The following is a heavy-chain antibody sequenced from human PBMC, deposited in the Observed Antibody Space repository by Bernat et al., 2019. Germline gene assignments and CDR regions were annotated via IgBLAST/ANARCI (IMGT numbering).Heavy chain of an antibody. J-gene: IGHJ6*02. V-gene: IGHV3-30*04. CDR3: VRDGAAVYYYHGMDV. CDR2: VSYYGRNK. D-gene: IGHD6-25*01. CDR1: GFTFSDYS. Sequence: VQLVESGGGVVQPGRSLRLSCVASGFTFSDYSLHWVRQAPGKGLEWVAVVSYYGRNKCRADAVQARISISRDDSGNTLYLQMDSLKSEDTAVYYCVRDGAAVYYYHGMDVWGRGTTVTVSS.